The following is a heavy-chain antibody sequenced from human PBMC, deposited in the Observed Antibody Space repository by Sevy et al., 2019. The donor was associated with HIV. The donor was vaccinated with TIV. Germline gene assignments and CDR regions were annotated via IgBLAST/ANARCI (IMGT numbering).Heavy chain of an antibody. CDR2: IHYTGTT. CDR3: ASHDWGREDY. D-gene: IGHD7-27*01. V-gene: IGHV4-38-2*01. CDR1: GYSISSSYW. J-gene: IGHJ4*02. Sequence: SETLSLTCVVSGYSISSSYWWDWFRRPPGKGLEWIGAIHYTGTTQYTPSLNRRVTVSADTSKNQFSLRLSSMTAADTAVYYCASHDWGREDYWGQGTLVTVS.